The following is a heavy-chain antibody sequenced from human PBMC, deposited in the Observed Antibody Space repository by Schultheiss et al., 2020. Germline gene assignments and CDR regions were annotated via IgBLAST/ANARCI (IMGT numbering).Heavy chain of an antibody. CDR1: GFTFSSYA. CDR2: LSGIGGST. J-gene: IGHJ6*02. Sequence: GVYLRLSCAASGFTFSSYAMSWVRQAPGKGLEWVSALSGIGGSTYYADSVKGRFTISRDNSKNTLYLQMNSLRAEDTAVYYCARELEGYYYGMDVWGQGTTVTVSS. CDR3: ARELEGYYYGMDV. V-gene: IGHV3-23*01. D-gene: IGHD5-24*01.